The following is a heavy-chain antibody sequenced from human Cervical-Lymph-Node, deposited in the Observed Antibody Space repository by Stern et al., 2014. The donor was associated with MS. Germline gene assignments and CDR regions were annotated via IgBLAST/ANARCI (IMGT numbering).Heavy chain of an antibody. J-gene: IGHJ4*02. Sequence: EVQLLESGGTLVQPGGSLRLSCAASGFTFSSYAMSWVRQAPGKGLEWVSVNSGSDGSSLYADSVKGRFTISRDNSKNTLFLQMNSLRAEDTAVYYCAKVYGSGPFDYWGQGTLVTVSS. CDR1: GFTFSSYA. CDR3: AKVYGSGPFDY. D-gene: IGHD6-19*01. V-gene: IGHV3-23*01. CDR2: NSGSDGSS.